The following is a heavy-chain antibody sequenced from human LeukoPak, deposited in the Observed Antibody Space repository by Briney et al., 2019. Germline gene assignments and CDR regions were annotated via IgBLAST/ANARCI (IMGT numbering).Heavy chain of an antibody. J-gene: IGHJ5*02. D-gene: IGHD1-26*01. Sequence: ASVKVSCKVSRYTLTELSMHSVRQAPVKGLVWMGGFDPEDGETIYAQKFQGRVTMTEDTSTDTAYMELSSLRSEDTAVYYCATEQGLRVGARINWFDPWGQGTLVTVSS. V-gene: IGHV1-24*01. CDR1: RYTLTELS. CDR2: FDPEDGET. CDR3: ATEQGLRVGARINWFDP.